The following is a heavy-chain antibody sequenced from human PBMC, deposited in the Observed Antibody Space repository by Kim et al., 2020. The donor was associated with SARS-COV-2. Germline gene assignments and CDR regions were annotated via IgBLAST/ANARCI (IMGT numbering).Heavy chain of an antibody. J-gene: IGHJ4*02. CDR2: IRGGGDT. V-gene: IGHV3-23*01. D-gene: IGHD3-16*01. CDR1: GFTLSNNA. Sequence: GGSRRLSCAASGFTLSNNAMTWVRQAPGKGLEWVSDIRGGGDTYYADSVKGRFTFSRDDSQNVLFLQMDSLRADDTSLYYGGGHGAFSYWGQGPLVTVAS. CDR3: GGHGAFSY.